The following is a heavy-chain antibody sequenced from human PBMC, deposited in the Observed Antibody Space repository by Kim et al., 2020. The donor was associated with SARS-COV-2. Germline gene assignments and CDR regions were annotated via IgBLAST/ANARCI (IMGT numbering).Heavy chain of an antibody. Sequence: KFQGRVTITADESTSTAYMELSSLRSEDTAVYYCARDCSGGSCYSDAFDIWGQGTMVTVSS. V-gene: IGHV1-69*01. J-gene: IGHJ3*02. CDR3: ARDCSGGSCYSDAFDI. D-gene: IGHD2-15*01.